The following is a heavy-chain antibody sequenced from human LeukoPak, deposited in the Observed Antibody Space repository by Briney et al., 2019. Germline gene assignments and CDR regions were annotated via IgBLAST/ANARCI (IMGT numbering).Heavy chain of an antibody. CDR3: ASVVPARYYYYYMDV. CDR1: GGSISSSSYY. Sequence: PSETLSLTCTVSGGSISSSSYYWGWIRQPPGKGLEWTGEINHSGSTNYNPSLKSRVTISVDTSKNQFSLKLSSVTAADTAVYYCASVVPARYYYYYMDVWGKGTTVTISS. CDR2: INHSGST. J-gene: IGHJ6*03. D-gene: IGHD2-2*01. V-gene: IGHV4-39*07.